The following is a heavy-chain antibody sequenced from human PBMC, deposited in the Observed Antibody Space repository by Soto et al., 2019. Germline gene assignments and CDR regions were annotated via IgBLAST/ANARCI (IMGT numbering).Heavy chain of an antibody. CDR2: ISWNSGTI. Sequence: EVQLVESGGGLVQPGRSLRLSCAASGFTFDDYAMYWVRQAPGKGLEWVSGISWNSGTIGYADSVKGRFTISRDNAKNSLYLQMNGLRAEDTALYYCAKGHAFGSGTYCDYWGQGTLVTVSS. CDR1: GFTFDDYA. V-gene: IGHV3-9*01. CDR3: AKGHAFGSGTYCDY. J-gene: IGHJ4*02. D-gene: IGHD3-10*01.